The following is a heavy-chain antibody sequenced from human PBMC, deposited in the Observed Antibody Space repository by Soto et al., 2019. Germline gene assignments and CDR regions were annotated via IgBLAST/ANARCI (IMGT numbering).Heavy chain of an antibody. CDR3: AQSRRDGPSFFDY. CDR1: GFTVSNSA. CDR2: ISGSGGST. D-gene: IGHD2-8*01. J-gene: IGHJ4*02. V-gene: IGHV3-23*01. Sequence: GGSLGLGCAASGFTVSNSALSWVRQAPGKGLEWVSAISGSGGSTYYTDSVKGRFTISRDNSKNTLYLQMDSLRVDDTAVYYCAQSRRDGPSFFDYWGQGTQVTVSS.